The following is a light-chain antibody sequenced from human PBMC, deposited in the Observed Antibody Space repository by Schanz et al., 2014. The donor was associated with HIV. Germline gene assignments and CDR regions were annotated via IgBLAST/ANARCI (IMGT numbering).Light chain of an antibody. CDR1: QSVSSH. Sequence: EIVLTQSPATLSLSPGERATLSCRASQSVSSHLAWYQQKPGQAPRLLIYGASTRATGVPARFSGSGSGTEFTLTISSLQPEDVATYYCQKYNSAPLTFGGGTKVEI. V-gene: IGKV3-15*01. CDR2: GAS. J-gene: IGKJ4*01. CDR3: QKYNSAPLT.